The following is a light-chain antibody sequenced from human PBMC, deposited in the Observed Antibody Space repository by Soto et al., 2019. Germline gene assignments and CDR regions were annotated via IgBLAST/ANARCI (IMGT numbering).Light chain of an antibody. CDR3: QHYNSYSEA. CDR1: ESVSNY. J-gene: IGKJ1*01. Sequence: ETVLTQSPGTLSLSPGERATLSCRASESVSNYLAWYQQQPGQAPRLLIYDASNRATGIPARFSGSASGTEFTLTISSLQPDDFATYYCQHYNSYSEAFGQGTKVDIK. V-gene: IGKV3-11*01. CDR2: DAS.